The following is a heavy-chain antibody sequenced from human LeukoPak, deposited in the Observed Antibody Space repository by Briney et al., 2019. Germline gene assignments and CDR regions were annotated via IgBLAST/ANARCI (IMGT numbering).Heavy chain of an antibody. V-gene: IGHV1-2*02. D-gene: IGHD6-13*01. Sequence: GASVTVSCTASGYTFTGYYMHWVRQAPGQGLEWMGWLNPNSGGTNYAQKFQGRVTMTRDTSISTAYMELSRLRSDDTAGYYCARSRRIAAAGTGYFFDYWGQGTLVTVSS. CDR1: GYTFTGYY. CDR3: ARSRRIAAAGTGYFFDY. J-gene: IGHJ4*02. CDR2: LNPNSGGT.